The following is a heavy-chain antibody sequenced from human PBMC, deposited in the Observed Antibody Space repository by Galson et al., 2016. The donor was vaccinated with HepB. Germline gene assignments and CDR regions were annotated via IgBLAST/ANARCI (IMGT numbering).Heavy chain of an antibody. D-gene: IGHD3-3*01. CDR2: VNHRGGT. Sequence: SETLSLTCAVYGASLSDYYWSWMRQAPGKGLEWIGEVNHRGGTNYNPSLGSRVTISVDTSKSQFSLKVTSVTAADTAVYYCAATFFKFDPWGQGTLVFVSS. CDR3: AATFFKFDP. J-gene: IGHJ5*02. V-gene: IGHV4-34*01. CDR1: GASLSDYY.